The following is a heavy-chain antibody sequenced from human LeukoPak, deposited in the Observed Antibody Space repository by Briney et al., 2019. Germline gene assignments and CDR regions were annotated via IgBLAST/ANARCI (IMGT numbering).Heavy chain of an antibody. CDR1: GDSVSSKSAA. D-gene: IGHD3-10*01. CDR3: SRVHKAFDGARDAFDI. V-gene: IGHV6-1*01. CDR2: TYYRSTWYN. Sequence: SQTLSLACAISGDSVSSKSAAWNWIRQSPSRGLEWLGRTYYRSTWYNDYAVSVKSRITINADTSKNQFSLQLNSVTPEDTAVYYCSRVHKAFDGARDAFDIWGQGTMVTASS. J-gene: IGHJ3*02.